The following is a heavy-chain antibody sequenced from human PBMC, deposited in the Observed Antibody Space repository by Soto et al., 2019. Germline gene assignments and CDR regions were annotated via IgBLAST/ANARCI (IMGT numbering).Heavy chain of an antibody. CDR1: QFSFSSYW. V-gene: IGHV3-74*01. J-gene: IGHJ4*02. D-gene: IGHD6-13*01. CDR2: INHDGSKT. Sequence: PGGSLRRSGAAAQFSFSSYWMHWVRQVPGKGTAWVSRINHDGSKTEYADSVKGRFTISRDNTNNTLYLQMNSLRVEDTAMYYCVREPWGFSGTWYDYWGQGTLVTVSS. CDR3: VREPWGFSGTWYDY.